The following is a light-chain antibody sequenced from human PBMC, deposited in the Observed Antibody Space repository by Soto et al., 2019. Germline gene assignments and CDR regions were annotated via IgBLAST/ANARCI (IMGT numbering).Light chain of an antibody. V-gene: IGLV1-44*01. CDR3: AAWDDSLNGYV. Sequence: QSVLTQPPSASVTPGQRVTISCSGSSSNIVSNTVDWYQQLPGTAPKLLIYSNNQRPSGVPDRFSGSKSGTSASLAISGLQSEDEADYYCAAWDDSLNGYVFGTGTKVTVL. J-gene: IGLJ1*01. CDR2: SNN. CDR1: SSNIVSNT.